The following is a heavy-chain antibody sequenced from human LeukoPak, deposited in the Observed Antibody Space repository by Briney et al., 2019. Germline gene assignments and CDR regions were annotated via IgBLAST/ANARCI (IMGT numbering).Heavy chain of an antibody. Sequence: SETLSLTCTVSGGSISSSSYYWGWIRQPPGKGLEWIGSMYYSGSTYYNPSLKSRVTISVDTSKNQFSLKLSSVTAADTAVYYCARDKADDYSNYPHWYFDLWGRGTLVTVSS. J-gene: IGHJ2*01. CDR3: ARDKADDYSNYPHWYFDL. CDR2: MYYSGST. CDR1: GGSISSSSYY. V-gene: IGHV4-39*02. D-gene: IGHD4-11*01.